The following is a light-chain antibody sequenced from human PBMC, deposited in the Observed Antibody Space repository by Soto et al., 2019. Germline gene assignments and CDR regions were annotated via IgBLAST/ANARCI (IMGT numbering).Light chain of an antibody. V-gene: IGLV4-69*01. CDR1: SGHSSYA. CDR3: QTWGTGIQV. Sequence: QPVLTQSPSASASLGASVKLTCTLSSGHSSYAIAWHQQQPEKGPRYLMKVNSDGSHSKGDGIPDRFSGSSSGAERYLTISSLLSEDEADYYCQTWGTGIQVFGTGTKLTVL. CDR2: VNSDGSH. J-gene: IGLJ1*01.